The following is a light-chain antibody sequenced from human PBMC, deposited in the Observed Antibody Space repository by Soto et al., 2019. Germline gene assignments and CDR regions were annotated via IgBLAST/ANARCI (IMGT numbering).Light chain of an antibody. CDR1: QSINSY. V-gene: IGKV1-39*01. CDR3: QQRYSTPYT. Sequence: DIQMTQSPSSLSASVGDRVTITCRASQSINSYLNWYQQKPGKAPNLLIYAASSLQSGVPSRFSGSGSGTDFTLTISSLQPEEFATYYCQQRYSTPYTFGQGTKLEIK. J-gene: IGKJ2*01. CDR2: AAS.